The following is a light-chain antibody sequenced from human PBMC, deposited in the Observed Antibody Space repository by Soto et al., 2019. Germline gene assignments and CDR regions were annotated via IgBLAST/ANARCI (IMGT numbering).Light chain of an antibody. CDR1: QSVSTN. V-gene: IGKV3-15*01. CDR2: GAS. CDR3: QQYNNWPPFT. Sequence: EIAMTQSLATLSVSPGERATLSCRASQSVSTNLAWYQQKPGQAPRLLIYGASTRATGVPARFSGSGSGTEFTLTISSLQSEDFAVYYCQQYNNWPPFTFGPGTKVDIK. J-gene: IGKJ3*01.